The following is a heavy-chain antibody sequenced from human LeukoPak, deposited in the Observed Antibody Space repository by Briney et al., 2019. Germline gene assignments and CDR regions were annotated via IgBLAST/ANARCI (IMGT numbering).Heavy chain of an antibody. J-gene: IGHJ4*02. V-gene: IGHV3-23*01. CDR2: VSGSGGST. D-gene: IGHD6-19*01. Sequence: GGSLRLSCAASGFTFSSYAMSWVRQAPGKGLEWVSAVSGSGGSTYYADSVKGRFTISRDNSKNTLYLQMNSLRAEDTAVYYCAKGRQYSSGHAWGQGTLVTVSS. CDR3: AKGRQYSSGHA. CDR1: GFTFSSYA.